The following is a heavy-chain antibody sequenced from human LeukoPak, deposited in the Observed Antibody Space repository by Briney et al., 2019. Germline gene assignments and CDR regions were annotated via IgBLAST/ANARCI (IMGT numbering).Heavy chain of an antibody. CDR3: ARVSYYYYYMDV. V-gene: IGHV3-21*01. CDR1: GFTFSSYS. J-gene: IGHJ6*03. CDR2: ISSSSSYI. Sequence: GGSPRLSCAASGFTFSSYSMNWVRQAPGKGLEWVSSISSSSSYIYYADSVKGRFTISRDNAKNSLYLQMNSLRAEDTAVYYCARVSYYYYYMDVWGKGTTVTVSS.